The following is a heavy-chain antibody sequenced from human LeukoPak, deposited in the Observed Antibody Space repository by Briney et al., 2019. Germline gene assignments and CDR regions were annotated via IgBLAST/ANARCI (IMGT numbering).Heavy chain of an antibody. D-gene: IGHD1-1*01. J-gene: IGHJ4*02. Sequence: SETLSLTCTVSGGSISSYYWSWIRQPPGKGLEWIAYIYYSGTTDYNPSLKSRVTISVDTSKNQFSLKLSSVTAADTAVYYCARHTTTPDSYLAYWGQGTLVTVSS. V-gene: IGHV4-59*01. CDR1: GGSISSYY. CDR3: ARHTTTPDSYLAY. CDR2: IYYSGTT.